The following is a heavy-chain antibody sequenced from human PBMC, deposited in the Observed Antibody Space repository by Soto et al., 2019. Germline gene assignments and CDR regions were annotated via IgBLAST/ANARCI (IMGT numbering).Heavy chain of an antibody. CDR1: GYRFTSYY. CDR3: ARGDDSGYDLGGSIDY. D-gene: IGHD5-12*01. J-gene: IGHJ4*02. V-gene: IGHV1-46*01. Sequence: ASVKVSCKASGYRFTSYYIHWVRQAPGQGLEWMGIINPSGGSTSYAQKLQGRVTMTRDTSTSTVYMELSSLRSDDTDVYYRARGDDSGYDLGGSIDYWGQGTLVTVSS. CDR2: INPSGGST.